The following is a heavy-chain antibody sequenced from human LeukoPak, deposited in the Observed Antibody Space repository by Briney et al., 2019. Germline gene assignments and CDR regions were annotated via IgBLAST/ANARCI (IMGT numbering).Heavy chain of an antibody. CDR3: ARGFRVPSWFDP. D-gene: IGHD3-10*01. J-gene: IGHJ5*02. CDR2: INHSGST. CDR1: GGTFSGYY. Sequence: SETLSLTCAVYGGTFSGYYWSWIRQPPGKGLEWIGEINHSGSTYYNPSLKSRVTISVDTSKNQFSLKLSSVTAADTAVYYCARGFRVPSWFDPWGQGTLVTVST. V-gene: IGHV4-34*01.